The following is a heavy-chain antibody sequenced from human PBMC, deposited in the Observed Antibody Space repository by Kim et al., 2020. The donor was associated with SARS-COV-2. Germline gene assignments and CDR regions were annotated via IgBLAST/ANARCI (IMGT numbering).Heavy chain of an antibody. CDR1: GFNFNDYW. CDR2: RKHDGREK. V-gene: IGHV3-7*05. J-gene: IGHJ5*02. D-gene: IGHD3-10*01. Sequence: GGSLRLPCAVCGFNFNDYWMTWSRQTPGKGLEGVGGRKHDGREKGYVDSVKGRFTISRDNAKTSLYLQMDSLRAEDTAVYYCTRVISGSGRGFDPWGQGTLVTVSS. CDR3: TRVISGSGRGFDP.